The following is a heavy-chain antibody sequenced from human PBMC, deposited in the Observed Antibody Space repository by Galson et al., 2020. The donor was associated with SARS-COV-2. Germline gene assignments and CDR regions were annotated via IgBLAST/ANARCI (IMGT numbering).Heavy chain of an antibody. J-gene: IGHJ4*02. CDR2: TYYRSKWNN. Sequence: SQTLSLTCAISGDNVSSNRAAWNWIRQSPSRDLEWLGRTYYRSKWNNDYAVSMKGRLIINADTSENQFSLQLDSVTPEDTAVYYCARDPSDWTFFDYWGQGTLVTVSS. CDR1: GDNVSSNRAA. CDR3: ARDPSDWTFFDY. D-gene: IGHD1-1*01. V-gene: IGHV6-1*01.